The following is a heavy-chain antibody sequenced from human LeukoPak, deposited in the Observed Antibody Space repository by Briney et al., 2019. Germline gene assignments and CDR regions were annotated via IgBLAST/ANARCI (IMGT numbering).Heavy chain of an antibody. CDR2: ISYDGSNK. V-gene: IGHV3-30*03. CDR3: ARDDEAAQDWFDP. J-gene: IGHJ5*02. Sequence: GGSLRLSCAASGFTFSSYGMHWVRQAPGKGLEWVAVISYDGSNKYYADSVKGRFTISRDNSKNTLYLQMNSLRAEDTAVYYCARDDEAAQDWFDPWGQGTLVTVSS. CDR1: GFTFSSYG. D-gene: IGHD6-6*01.